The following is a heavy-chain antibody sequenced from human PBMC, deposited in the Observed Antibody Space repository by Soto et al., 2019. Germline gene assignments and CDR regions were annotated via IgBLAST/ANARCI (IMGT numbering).Heavy chain of an antibody. CDR2: ISYDGSNK. V-gene: IGHV3-30-3*01. CDR3: ARDMARTVWFGVPMDG. D-gene: IGHD3-10*01. Sequence: GGSLRLSCAASGFTFSSYAMHWVRQAPGKGLEWVAVISYDGSNKYYADSVKGRFTISRDNSKNTLYLQMNSLRAEDTAVYYCARDMARTVWFGVPMDGWGQGTTVTVSS. J-gene: IGHJ6*02. CDR1: GFTFSSYA.